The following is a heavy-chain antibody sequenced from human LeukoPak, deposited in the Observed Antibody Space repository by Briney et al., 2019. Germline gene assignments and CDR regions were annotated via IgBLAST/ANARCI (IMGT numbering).Heavy chain of an antibody. Sequence: GGSLRLSCAASGFTFSSYSMNWVRQAPGKGLEWVSSISSSSSYIYYADSVKGRFTISRDNAKNSLYLQMNSLGAEDTAVYYCARVHWTDGAFDIWGQGTMVTVSS. J-gene: IGHJ3*02. CDR1: GFTFSSYS. V-gene: IGHV3-21*01. CDR2: ISSSSSYI. CDR3: ARVHWTDGAFDI. D-gene: IGHD3/OR15-3a*01.